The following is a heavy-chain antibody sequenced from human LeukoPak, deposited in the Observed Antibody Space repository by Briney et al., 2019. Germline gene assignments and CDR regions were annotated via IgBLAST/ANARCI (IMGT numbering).Heavy chain of an antibody. J-gene: IGHJ4*02. CDR2: INPKSGDT. CDR3: AREGGSYANIDY. V-gene: IGHV1-2*02. D-gene: IGHD1-26*01. Sequence: ASVMVSCKASGCTFIDYYIHWVRQAPGQGLEWMGWINPKSGDTNYAQKFQDRVTMTRDTSTSTGYMELRSLRSEDTAVYYCAREGGSYANIDYWGQGTLVTVSS. CDR1: GCTFIDYY.